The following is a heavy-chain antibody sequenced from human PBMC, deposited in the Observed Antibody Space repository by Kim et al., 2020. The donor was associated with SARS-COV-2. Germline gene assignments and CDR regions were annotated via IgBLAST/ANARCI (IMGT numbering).Heavy chain of an antibody. Sequence: ASVKVSCKASGYTFTSYYMHWVRQAPGQGLEWMGIINPSGGSTSYAQKFQGRVTMTRDTSMSTVYMELSSLRSEDTAVYYCASRVATINAFDIWGQGTMVTVSS. J-gene: IGHJ3*02. D-gene: IGHD5-12*01. V-gene: IGHV1-46*01. CDR1: GYTFTSYY. CDR3: ASRVATINAFDI. CDR2: INPSGGST.